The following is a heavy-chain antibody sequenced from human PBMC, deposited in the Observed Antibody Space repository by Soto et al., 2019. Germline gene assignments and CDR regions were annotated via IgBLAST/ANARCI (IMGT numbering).Heavy chain of an antibody. J-gene: IGHJ5*02. CDR2: IYYSGST. V-gene: IGHV4-31*03. CDR1: GGSISSGGYY. CDR3: VRSVYP. Sequence: QVQLQESGPGLVKPSQTLSLTCTVSGGSISSGGYYWTWIRQHPGKGLEWIGYIYYSGSTYYNPSIKTRVILVVDTSKNLSSLKLCSVTAADTAVYYCVRSVYPWGLGTLVTVSS.